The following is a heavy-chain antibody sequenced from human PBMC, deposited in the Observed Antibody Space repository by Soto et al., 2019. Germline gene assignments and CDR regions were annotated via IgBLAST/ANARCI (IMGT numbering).Heavy chain of an antibody. J-gene: IGHJ6*02. CDR2: IKQDGSEK. Sequence: GGSLRLSCAASGFTFSSYWMSWVRQAPGKGLEWVANIKQDGSEKYYVDSVKGRFTISRDNAKNSLYLQMNSLRAEDTAVYYCARDLMYSSSWYAPLGHYGMDVWGQGTTVTVSS. CDR3: ARDLMYSSSWYAPLGHYGMDV. V-gene: IGHV3-7*01. D-gene: IGHD6-13*01. CDR1: GFTFSSYW.